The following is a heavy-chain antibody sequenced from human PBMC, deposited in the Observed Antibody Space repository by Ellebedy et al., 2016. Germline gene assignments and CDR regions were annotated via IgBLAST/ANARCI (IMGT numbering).Heavy chain of an antibody. CDR1: GGSISSSSYY. V-gene: IGHV4-39*01. CDR2: IYYSGST. CDR3: ARQDYDILTGYSVFDY. Sequence: SETLSLTCTVSGGSISSSSYYWGWIRQPPGKGLEWIGSIYYSGSTYYNPSLKSRVTISVDTSKNQFSLKLSSVTAADTAVYYCARQDYDILTGYSVFDYWGQGTLVTVPS. D-gene: IGHD3-9*01. J-gene: IGHJ4*02.